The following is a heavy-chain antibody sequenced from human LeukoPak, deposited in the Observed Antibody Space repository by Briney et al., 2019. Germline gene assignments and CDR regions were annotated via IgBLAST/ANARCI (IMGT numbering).Heavy chain of an antibody. D-gene: IGHD1-1*01. Sequence: SETLSLTCAVYGGSFSGYYWSWIRQPPGKGLEWIGEINHTGSTNHNPSLKSRVTISVDTSKNQFSLKLSSVTAADTAVYYCARAIYKSTGTYGYWGQGTLVAVSS. V-gene: IGHV4-34*01. CDR1: GGSFSGYY. J-gene: IGHJ4*02. CDR3: ARAIYKSTGTYGY. CDR2: INHTGST.